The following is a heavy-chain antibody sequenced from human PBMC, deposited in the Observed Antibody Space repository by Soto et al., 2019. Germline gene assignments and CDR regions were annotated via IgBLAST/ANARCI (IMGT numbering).Heavy chain of an antibody. V-gene: IGHV4-59*08. D-gene: IGHD1-20*01. CDR3: ARLRPMTGTADWFDP. Sequence: QVQLQESGPGLVKPWETLSLTCTVSGASISSYYWTWIRQPPGKGLEWIGYISNSGSTYYNPSLNGRVNIRVDTAKNHFSLRLSSVTAADTAGYYCARLRPMTGTADWFDPWGQGTLVTVSS. CDR1: GASISSYY. CDR2: ISNSGST. J-gene: IGHJ5*02.